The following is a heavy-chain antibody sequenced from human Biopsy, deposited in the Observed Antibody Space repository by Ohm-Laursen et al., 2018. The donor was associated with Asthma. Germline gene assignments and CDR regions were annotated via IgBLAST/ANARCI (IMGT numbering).Heavy chain of an antibody. CDR2: LIPVLGTP. J-gene: IGHJ6*02. V-gene: IGHV1-69*13. D-gene: IGHD5-12*01. CDR1: GDSFSNYA. Sequence: SVKVSCKSSGDSFSNYAISWVRQAPGQGLEWMGGLIPVLGTPDHAQMFEGRVTITADESTSTAYMELSSLSSEDTAVYYCARGYSGSDRIVYYYSGLEVWGQGATVTVSS. CDR3: ARGYSGSDRIVYYYSGLEV.